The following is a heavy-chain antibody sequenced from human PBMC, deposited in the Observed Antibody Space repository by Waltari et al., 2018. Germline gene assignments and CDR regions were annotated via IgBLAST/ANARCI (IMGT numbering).Heavy chain of an antibody. D-gene: IGHD3-10*01. CDR3: ARDWFGETF. CDR2: IRHDSSDI. V-gene: IGHV3-48*04. CDR1: GFTFNKYR. Sequence: EVQLVESGGGLVQPGGSLRLSGEASGFTFNKYRRIWVRQAPGKGLEWLSFIRHDSSDIYYADSVEGRFSISRDNAQNSLFLHMNSLRVEDTAVYYCARDWFGETFWGQGTLVTVSS. J-gene: IGHJ4*02.